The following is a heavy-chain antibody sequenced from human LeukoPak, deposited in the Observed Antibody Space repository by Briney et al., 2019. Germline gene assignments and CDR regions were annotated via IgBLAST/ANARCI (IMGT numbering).Heavy chain of an antibody. CDR2: INPNSGGT. V-gene: IGHV1-2*02. CDR3: ARVGRRIRSSGYYNWFDP. CDR1: GYTFTGYY. D-gene: IGHD3-22*01. J-gene: IGHJ5*02. Sequence: GASVKVSCKASGYTFTGYYMHWVRQAPGQGLEWMGWINPNSGGTNYAQKFQGRVTMTRDTSISTAYMELSRLRSDDTAVYYCARVGRRIRSSGYYNWFDPWGQGTLVTVSS.